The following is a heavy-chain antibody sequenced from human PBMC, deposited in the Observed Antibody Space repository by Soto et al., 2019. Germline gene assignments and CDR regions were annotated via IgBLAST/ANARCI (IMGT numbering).Heavy chain of an antibody. V-gene: IGHV3-48*03. D-gene: IGHD6-6*01. CDR3: ARTAYSSSSWIDY. CDR2: ISSSGSTI. J-gene: IGHJ4*02. CDR1: GFTFSSYE. Sequence: PGGSLRLSCAASGFTFSSYEMNWVRQAPGKGLEWVSYISSSGSTIYYADSVKGRFTISRDNAKNSLYLQMNSLRAEDTAVYYCARTAYSSSSWIDYWGQGTLVTVSS.